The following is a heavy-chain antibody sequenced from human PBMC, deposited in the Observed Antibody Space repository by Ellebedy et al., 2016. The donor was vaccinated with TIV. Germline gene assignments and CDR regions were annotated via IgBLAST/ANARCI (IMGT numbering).Heavy chain of an antibody. D-gene: IGHD5/OR15-5a*01. V-gene: IGHV4-4*07. CDR1: GGASSSYY. CDR3: ARDLEGVYVRQFDF. J-gene: IGHJ4*02. Sequence: MPSETLSLTCTVSGGASSSYYCNWIRQSAGQGLEWIGRMHTSGSAYYNAALRRRASMSVDTSKNQFSLNLTSVTAADTAVYFCARDLEGVYVRQFDFWGQGSLVTVSS. CDR2: MHTSGSA.